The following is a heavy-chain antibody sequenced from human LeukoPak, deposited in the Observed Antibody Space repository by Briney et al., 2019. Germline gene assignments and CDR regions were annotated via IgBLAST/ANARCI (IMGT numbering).Heavy chain of an antibody. V-gene: IGHV1-69*01. CDR3: AREGLRYFDWLSKYWSHDAFDI. CDR2: IIPIFGTA. CDR1: GGTFSSYA. J-gene: IGHJ3*02. Sequence: ASVKVSCKASGGTFSSYAISWVRQAPGQGLEWMGGIIPIFGTANYAQKFQGRVTITADESTSTAYMELSSLRSEDTAVYYCAREGLRYFDWLSKYWSHDAFDIWGQGTKVTVSS. D-gene: IGHD3-9*01.